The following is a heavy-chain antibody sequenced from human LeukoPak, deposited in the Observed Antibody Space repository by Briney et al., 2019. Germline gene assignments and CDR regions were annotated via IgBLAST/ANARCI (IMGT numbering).Heavy chain of an antibody. D-gene: IGHD6-13*01. CDR2: IYWDDDK. V-gene: IGHV2-5*02. CDR1: GFSLSTSGVG. J-gene: IGHJ6*03. Sequence: SGPTLVNPTQTLTLTCTFSGFSLSTSGVGVGWIRQPPGKALEWLALIYWDDDKRYSPSLKSRLTITKDTSKNQVVLTMTNMDPVDTATYYCAHKRQQLKNGYYYYMDVWGKGTTVTVSS. CDR3: AHKRQQLKNGYYYYMDV.